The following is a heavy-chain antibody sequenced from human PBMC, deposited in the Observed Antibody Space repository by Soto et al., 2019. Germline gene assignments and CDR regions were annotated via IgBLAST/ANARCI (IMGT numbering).Heavy chain of an antibody. CDR2: INAGNGNT. D-gene: IGHD3-22*01. CDR3: ARTYYYDSSGYSHFDY. V-gene: IGHV1-3*01. Sequence: QVPLVQSGAEVKKPGASVKVSCKASGYTFTSYAMHWVRQAPGQRLEWMGWINAGNGNTKYSQKFQGRVTITRDTSASTAYMELSSLRSEDTAVYYCARTYYYDSSGYSHFDYWGQGTLVTVSS. J-gene: IGHJ4*02. CDR1: GYTFTSYA.